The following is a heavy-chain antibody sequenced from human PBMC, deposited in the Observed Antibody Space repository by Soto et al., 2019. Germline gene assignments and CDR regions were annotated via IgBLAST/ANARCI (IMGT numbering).Heavy chain of an antibody. V-gene: IGHV1-69*13. J-gene: IGHJ3*02. CDR2: IIPIFGTA. CDR1: GGTFSSYA. D-gene: IGHD3-22*01. Sequence: ASVKVSCKASGGTFSSYAISWVRQAPGQGLEWMGGIIPIFGTANYAQKFQGRVTITADESTGTAYMELSSLGSEDTAVYYCAGLCCYYYDSSGYYEMGAFDIWGQGTMVTVSS. CDR3: AGLCCYYYDSSGYYEMGAFDI.